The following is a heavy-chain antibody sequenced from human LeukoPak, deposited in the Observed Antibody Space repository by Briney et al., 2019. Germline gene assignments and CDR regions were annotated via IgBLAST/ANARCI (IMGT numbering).Heavy chain of an antibody. V-gene: IGHV3-21*01. J-gene: IGHJ4*02. Sequence: GGSLRLSCAASGFTFSSYSMTWVRQAPGKGLEWVSSISSSSSYIYYADSVKGRFTISRDNAKNSLHLQMNSLRAEDTAVYYCVARTGGTAMDAIDYWGQGTLVTVSS. CDR1: GFTFSSYS. D-gene: IGHD5-18*01. CDR2: ISSSSSYI. CDR3: VARTGGTAMDAIDY.